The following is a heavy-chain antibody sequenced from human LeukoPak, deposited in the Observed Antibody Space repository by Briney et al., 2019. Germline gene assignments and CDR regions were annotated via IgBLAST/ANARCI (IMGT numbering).Heavy chain of an antibody. D-gene: IGHD6-13*01. V-gene: IGHV5-51*01. CDR2: IYPGDSDT. J-gene: IGHJ4*02. CDR3: ARHKPAATDY. Sequence: GESLKISCKGSGYSFTSYWIGWVRQMPGKGLEWMGAIYPGDSDTRYTSSFQGQVTVSADKSSSTAYLQWSSLKASDTAMYYCARHKPAATDYWGQGTLITVSS. CDR1: GYSFTSYW.